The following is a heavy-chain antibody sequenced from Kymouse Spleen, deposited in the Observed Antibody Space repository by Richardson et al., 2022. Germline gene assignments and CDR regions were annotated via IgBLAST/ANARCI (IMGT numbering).Heavy chain of an antibody. J-gene: IGHJ4*02. Sequence: QVQLVESGGGVVQPGRSLRLSCAASGFTFSSYGMHWVRQAPGKGLEWVAVISYDGSNKYYADSVKGRFTISRDNSKNTLYLQMNSLRAEDTAVYYCAKGDWNDGRFFDYWGQGTLVTVSS. CDR1: GFTFSSYG. D-gene: IGHD1-1*01,IGHD1-20*01. CDR2: ISYDGSNK. V-gene: IGHV3-30*18. CDR3: AKGDWNDGRFFDY.